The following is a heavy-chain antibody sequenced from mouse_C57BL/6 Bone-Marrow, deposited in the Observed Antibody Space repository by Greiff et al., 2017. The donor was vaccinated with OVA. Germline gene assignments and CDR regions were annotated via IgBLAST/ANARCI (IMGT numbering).Heavy chain of an antibody. D-gene: IGHD1-1*01. V-gene: IGHV1-64*01. Sequence: QVQLQQPGAELVKPGASVKLSCKASGYTFTSYWMHWVKQRPGQGLEWIGMIHPNSGSTNYNEKFKSKATLTVDKSSSTAYMQLSSLTSEDSAVYYCALYGSSWYFDVWGTGTTVTVSS. CDR1: GYTFTSYW. CDR3: ALYGSSWYFDV. J-gene: IGHJ1*03. CDR2: IHPNSGST.